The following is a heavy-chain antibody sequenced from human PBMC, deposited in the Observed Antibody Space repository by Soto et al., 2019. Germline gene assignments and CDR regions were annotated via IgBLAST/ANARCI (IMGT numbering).Heavy chain of an antibody. J-gene: IGHJ6*02. CDR2: INPSGGST. Sequence: ASVKVSCKASGYTFTSYYMHWVRQAPGQGLEWMGIINPSGGSTSYAQKFQGRVTMTRDTSTSTVYMELSSLSSEDTAVYYCARERFVVVTATPGDYYYAMDVWGQGTTVTVSS. CDR3: ARERFVVVTATPGDYYYAMDV. V-gene: IGHV1-46*01. D-gene: IGHD2-21*02. CDR1: GYTFTSYY.